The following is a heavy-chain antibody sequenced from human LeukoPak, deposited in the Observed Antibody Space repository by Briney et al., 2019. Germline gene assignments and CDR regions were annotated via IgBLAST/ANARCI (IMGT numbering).Heavy chain of an antibody. V-gene: IGHV4-30-2*01. D-gene: IGHD2-21*02. CDR1: GGSISSGGYS. J-gene: IGHJ3*02. CDR3: ARGQLAYCGGDCSDAFDI. Sequence: PSETLSLTCAVSGGSISSGGYSWNWIRQPPGKGLEWIGYIYHSGSTYYNPSLKSRVTISVDRSKNQFSLKLSSVTAADTAVYYCARGQLAYCGGDCSDAFDIWGQGTMVTVSS. CDR2: IYHSGST.